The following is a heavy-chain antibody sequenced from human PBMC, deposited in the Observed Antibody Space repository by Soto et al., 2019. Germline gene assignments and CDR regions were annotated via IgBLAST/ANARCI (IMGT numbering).Heavy chain of an antibody. J-gene: IGHJ6*02. V-gene: IGHV1-8*01. D-gene: IGHD1-7*01. CDR1: GYTFTSYD. CDR3: ARPQRRYWNSRGVGMDV. CDR2: MNPNSGNT. Sequence: QVQLVQSGAEVKKPGSSVKVSCKASGYTFTSYDINWVRQATGQGLEWMGWMNPNSGNTGYAQKFQGRVTMTRNTSISTAYMELSSLRSEDTAVYYCARPQRRYWNSRGVGMDVWGQGTTVTVSS.